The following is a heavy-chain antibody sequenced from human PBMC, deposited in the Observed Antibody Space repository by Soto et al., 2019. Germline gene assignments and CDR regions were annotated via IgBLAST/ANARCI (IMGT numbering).Heavy chain of an antibody. J-gene: IGHJ5*02. Sequence: GASVKVSCKASGYTFTSYGISWVRQAPGQGLEWMGWISAYNGNTNYAQKLQGRVTMTTDTSTSTAYMELRSLRSDDTAVYYCARDFWSGYYLEYWFDPWGQGTLVTVSS. CDR2: ISAYNGNT. CDR3: ARDFWSGYYLEYWFDP. V-gene: IGHV1-18*01. D-gene: IGHD3-3*01. CDR1: GYTFTSYG.